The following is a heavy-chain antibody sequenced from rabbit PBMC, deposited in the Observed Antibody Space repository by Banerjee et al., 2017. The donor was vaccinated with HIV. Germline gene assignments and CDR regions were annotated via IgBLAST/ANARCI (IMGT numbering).Heavy chain of an antibody. J-gene: IGHJ4*01. CDR1: GFDFSGNYW. CDR2: IYAGYSAAT. CDR3: ARDLVAAIGWNFNL. Sequence: QEQLEESGGDLVQPEGSLTLTCTASGFDFSGNYWICWVRQAPGKGLEWIACIYAGYSAATGYASWAKGRFTISKPSSTTVTLQMTSLTVADTATYFCARDLVAAIGWNFNLWGPGTLVTVS. V-gene: IGHV1S45*01. D-gene: IGHD5-1*01.